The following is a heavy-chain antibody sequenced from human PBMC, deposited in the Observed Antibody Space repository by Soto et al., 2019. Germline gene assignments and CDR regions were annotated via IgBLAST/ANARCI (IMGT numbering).Heavy chain of an antibody. D-gene: IGHD2-15*01. CDR3: ASAKAVVVAALAI. Sequence: PGGSMRLACRSSGFTFSRSAMTWFRQPPGQGLEWVASISENGGSRGGTYYADSVKGRFTISRDNSNNTLYLHVDSLGGADTAMYYCASAKAVVVAALAIWGQGTMVTVSS. CDR2: ISENGGSRGGT. V-gene: IGHV3-23*01. CDR1: GFTFSRSA. J-gene: IGHJ3*02.